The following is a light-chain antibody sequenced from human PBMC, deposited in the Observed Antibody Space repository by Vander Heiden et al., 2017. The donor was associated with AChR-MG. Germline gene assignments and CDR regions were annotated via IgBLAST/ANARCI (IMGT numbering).Light chain of an antibody. CDR3: QQYSSSPLT. V-gene: IGKV3-20*01. CDR2: GAS. Sequence: VLAQSPGTLSLSTGERATLSCRARQSVSSSYLAWYQQKPGQAPKVLIYGASSRATGIPDRFSGSGSGTDFTLTISSLQPDDFAVYYCQQYSSSPLTFGGGTKVEIK. CDR1: QSVSSSY. J-gene: IGKJ4*01.